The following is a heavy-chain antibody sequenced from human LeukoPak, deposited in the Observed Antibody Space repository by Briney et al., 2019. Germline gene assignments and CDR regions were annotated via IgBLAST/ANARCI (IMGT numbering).Heavy chain of an antibody. D-gene: IGHD2-2*02. CDR1: VRFNSCKY. J-gene: IGHJ4*02. Sequence: PSETLSLTCRVSVRFNSCKYWSWIMQPAGKGLEWIGRIYTSGSTNYNPSLKSRVTMSVDTSKNQFSLKLSSVTAADTAVYYCATYREGYFDYWGQGTLVTVSS. V-gene: IGHV4-4*07. CDR2: IYTSGST. CDR3: ATYREGYFDY.